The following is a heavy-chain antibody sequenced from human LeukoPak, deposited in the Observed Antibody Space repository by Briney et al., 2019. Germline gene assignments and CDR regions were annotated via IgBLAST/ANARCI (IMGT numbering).Heavy chain of an antibody. CDR1: GGSITNSY. CDR3: ARALRKWFDP. D-gene: IGHD1-14*01. Sequence: SETLSLTCTVSGGSITNSYWNWIRQSPGKGLAWIGYINYSGSTNYNPSLKSRVTISVDTSKNQFSLKLSSVTAADTAVYYSARALRKWFDPWGQGTLVTVSS. V-gene: IGHV4-59*12. CDR2: INYSGST. J-gene: IGHJ5*02.